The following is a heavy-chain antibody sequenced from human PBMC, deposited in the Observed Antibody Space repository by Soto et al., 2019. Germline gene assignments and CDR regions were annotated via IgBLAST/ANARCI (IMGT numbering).Heavy chain of an antibody. Sequence: SETLSLTGSISGGSIGYYYWSWIRQPPGKGLEWIGYIYYSGSTTYNPSLKSRVTISVDTSKNKFFLNLSSVTAADTAVYYCTRCYGSGSYYNGLFDHWGQGTLVTVSS. CDR1: GGSIGYYY. CDR3: TRCYGSGSYYNGLFDH. V-gene: IGHV4-59*01. J-gene: IGHJ4*02. CDR2: IYYSGST. D-gene: IGHD3-10*01.